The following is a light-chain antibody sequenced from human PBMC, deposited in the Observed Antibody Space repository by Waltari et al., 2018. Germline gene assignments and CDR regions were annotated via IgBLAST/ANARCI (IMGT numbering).Light chain of an antibody. CDR2: KAS. J-gene: IGKJ5*01. V-gene: IGKV1-5*03. CDR3: QQYSSFPIT. CDR1: QNIDTC. Sequence: DIQMTQSPSTLSASMGDSVTITCRASQNIDTCLAWYQQKPGKAPKLLIFKASNLESGVPSKFSGSGSGTEFTLTISTLEPDDFATYYCQQYSSFPITFGHGTRLEIK.